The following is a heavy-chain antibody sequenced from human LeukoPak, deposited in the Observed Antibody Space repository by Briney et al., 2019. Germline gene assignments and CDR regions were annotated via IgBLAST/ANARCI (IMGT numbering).Heavy chain of an antibody. CDR1: GGAFSSYA. J-gene: IGHJ4*02. Sequence: SVKVSCKASGGAFSSYAISWVRQAPGQGLEWMGGIIPIFGTANYAQKFQGRVTITADESTSTAYMELSSLRSEDTAVYYCAKYYYDSSGYGLHFDYWGQGTLVTVSS. V-gene: IGHV1-69*13. CDR3: AKYYYDSSGYGLHFDY. D-gene: IGHD3-22*01. CDR2: IIPIFGTA.